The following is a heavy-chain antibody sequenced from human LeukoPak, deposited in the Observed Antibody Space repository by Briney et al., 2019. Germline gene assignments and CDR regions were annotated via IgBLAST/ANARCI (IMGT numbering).Heavy chain of an antibody. CDR3: ARASGDIVETATMGSY. CDR2: ISSSSSSI. V-gene: IGHV3-21*01. D-gene: IGHD5-18*01. J-gene: IGHJ4*02. Sequence: RTGGSLRLSCAASGFTFNSYSMNWVRQAPGKGLEWVSSISSSSSSIYYADSVKGRFTISRDNAKNSLYLQMSSLRAEDTAVYYCARASGDIVETATMGSYWGQGTLVTVSS. CDR1: GFTFNSYS.